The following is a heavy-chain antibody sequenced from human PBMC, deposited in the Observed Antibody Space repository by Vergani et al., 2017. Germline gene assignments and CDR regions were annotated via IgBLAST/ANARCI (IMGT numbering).Heavy chain of an antibody. CDR2: IYYSGST. CDR3: ARRSGGYYSGGKVHPLRTAFDV. Sequence: QLQLQESGPGLVKPSATLSLTCSVSGASIRSSNYYWGWIRQPPGKGLEWIASIYYSGSTYYSPSLKTRVSMSVDTSKNQFSLTVTTVTAADTAIYFCARRSGGYYSGGKVHPLRTAFDVWGHGTVVTVSS. CDR1: GASIRSSNYY. J-gene: IGHJ3*01. D-gene: IGHD2-15*01. V-gene: IGHV4-39*07.